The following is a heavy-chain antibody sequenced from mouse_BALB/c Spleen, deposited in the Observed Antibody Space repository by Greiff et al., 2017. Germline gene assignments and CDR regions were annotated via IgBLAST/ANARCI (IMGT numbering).Heavy chain of an antibody. CDR1: GYSFTGYF. CDR3: GSGYDSYAMDY. Sequence: VQLKESGPELVKPGASVKISCKASGYSFTGYFMNWVKQSHGKSLEWIGRINPYNGDTFYNQKFKGKATLTVDKSSSTAHMELLSLTSEDSAVYYCGSGYDSYAMDYWGQGTSVTVSS. J-gene: IGHJ4*01. V-gene: IGHV1-37*01. D-gene: IGHD2-4*01. CDR2: INPYNGDT.